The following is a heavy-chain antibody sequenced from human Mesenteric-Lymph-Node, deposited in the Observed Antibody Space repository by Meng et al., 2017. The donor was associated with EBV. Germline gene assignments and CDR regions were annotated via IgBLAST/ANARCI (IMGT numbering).Heavy chain of an antibody. CDR3: ARGEGSSSYFDY. CDR2: IFHTGST. D-gene: IGHD6-13*01. Sequence: QGHVQGSGPVLVKPSGTPSPTCAGSCASISRTHWWGWGRQSPGKGLEWIGEIFHTGSTNYNPSLKSRVTISADESKNQVSLKLTSVTAADTAVYYRARGEGSSSYFDYWGQGSLVTVSS. J-gene: IGHJ4*02. V-gene: IGHV4-4*02. CDR1: CASISRTHW.